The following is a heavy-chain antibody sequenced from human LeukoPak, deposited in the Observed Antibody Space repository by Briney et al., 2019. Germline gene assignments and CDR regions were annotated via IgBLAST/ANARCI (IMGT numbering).Heavy chain of an antibody. Sequence: GGSLRLSCAASGFTFSSFSMNWVRQAPGKGLEWVSYISGSSSTICYADSVKGRFTISRANAKNSLYLQINSLRADDTAVYYCARVRGNGWYFELWGRGTLVTVSS. J-gene: IGHJ2*01. CDR1: GFTFSSFS. D-gene: IGHD4-23*01. CDR2: ISGSSSTI. V-gene: IGHV3-48*01. CDR3: ARVRGNGWYFEL.